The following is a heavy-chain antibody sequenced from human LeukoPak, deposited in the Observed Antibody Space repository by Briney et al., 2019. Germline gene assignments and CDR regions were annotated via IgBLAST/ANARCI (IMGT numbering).Heavy chain of an antibody. CDR1: GFAFSSYW. CDR3: ARDRIAAAGTQLDY. D-gene: IGHD6-13*01. J-gene: IGHJ4*02. V-gene: IGHV3-74*01. CDR2: INSDGSST. Sequence: GGSLRLSCAASGFAFSSYWMPWVRQAPGKGLVWVSRINSDGSSTSYADSVKGRFTISRDNAKNTLYLQMNSLRAEDTAVYYCARDRIAAAGTQLDYWGQGTLVTVSS.